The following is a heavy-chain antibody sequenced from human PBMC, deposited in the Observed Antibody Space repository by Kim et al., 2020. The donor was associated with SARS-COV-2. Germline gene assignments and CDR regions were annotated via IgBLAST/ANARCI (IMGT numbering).Heavy chain of an antibody. CDR1: GGSISSYY. J-gene: IGHJ4*02. Sequence: SETLSLTCTVSGGSISSYYWSWIRQPPGKGLEWIGYIYYSGSTNYNPSLKSRVTISVDTSKNQFSLKLSSVTAADTAVYYCARAGGPPYYDSSDDYWGQGTLVTVSS. CDR2: IYYSGST. V-gene: IGHV4-59*01. D-gene: IGHD3-22*01. CDR3: ARAGGPPYYDSSDDY.